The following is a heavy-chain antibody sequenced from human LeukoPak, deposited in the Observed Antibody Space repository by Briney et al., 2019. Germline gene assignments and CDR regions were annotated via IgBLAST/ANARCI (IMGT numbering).Heavy chain of an antibody. V-gene: IGHV4-59*10. J-gene: IGHJ4*02. Sequence: SETLSLTCAVYGGSFSGYYWSWIRQPAGKGLEWIGRIYTSGSTNYNPSLKSRVTMSVDTSKNQFSLKLSSVTAADTAVYYCARTWIQLWSPFDYWGQGTLVTVSS. D-gene: IGHD5-18*01. CDR2: IYTSGST. CDR3: ARTWIQLWSPFDY. CDR1: GGSFSGYY.